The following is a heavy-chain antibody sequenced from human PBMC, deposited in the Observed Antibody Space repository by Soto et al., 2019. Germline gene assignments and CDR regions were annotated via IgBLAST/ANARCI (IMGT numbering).Heavy chain of an antibody. V-gene: IGHV1-2*04. CDR3: ARRPHCSSTSCYLWFDP. J-gene: IGHJ5*02. Sequence: ASVKVSCTASGYTFTGYYMHWVRKAPGQGLEWMGWINPNSGGTNYAQKFQGWVTMTRDTSISTAYMELSRLRSDDTAVYYCARRPHCSSTSCYLWFDPWGQGTLVTVSS. D-gene: IGHD2-2*01. CDR2: INPNSGGT. CDR1: GYTFTGYY.